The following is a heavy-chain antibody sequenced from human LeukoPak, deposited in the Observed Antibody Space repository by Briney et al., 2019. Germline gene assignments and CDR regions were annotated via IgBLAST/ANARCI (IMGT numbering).Heavy chain of an antibody. CDR3: AKVYADYGRYAY. CDR2: ISNSGIST. D-gene: IGHD4-17*01. V-gene: IGHV3-23*01. J-gene: IGHJ4*02. Sequence: GGSLRLSCAASGFTFSNYAMSWVRQAPGKGLEWVSGISNSGISTYYADSVKGRFTISRDNSKNSLYLQMSSLRVEDTAVYYCAKVYADYGRYAYWGQGTLVTVSS. CDR1: GFTFSNYA.